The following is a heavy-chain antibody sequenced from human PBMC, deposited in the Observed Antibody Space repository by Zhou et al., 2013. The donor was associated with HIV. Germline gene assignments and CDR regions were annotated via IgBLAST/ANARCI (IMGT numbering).Heavy chain of an antibody. J-gene: IGHJ5*02. CDR1: GGTFSSYA. V-gene: IGHV1-69*05. D-gene: IGHD6-13*01. CDR3: ARWVPAGKLRGWFDP. Sequence: QVQLVQSGAEVKKPGSSVKVSCKASGGTFSSYAISWVRQAPGQGLEWMGGIIPIFGTANYAQKFQGRVTITTDESTSTAYMELSSLRSEDTAVYYCARWVPAGKLRGWFDPGAREPWSPSPQ. CDR2: IIPIFGTA.